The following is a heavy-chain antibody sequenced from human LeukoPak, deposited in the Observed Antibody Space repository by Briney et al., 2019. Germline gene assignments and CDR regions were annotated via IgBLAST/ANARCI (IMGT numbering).Heavy chain of an antibody. J-gene: IGHJ1*01. CDR1: GFTVSSNY. CDR3: ARGDYGDYAGTAECFQH. D-gene: IGHD4-17*01. Sequence: GGSLRLSCAASGFTVSSNYMSWVRQAPGKGLEWVSVIYSGGSTYYADSVKGRFTISRDNSKNTLYLQMNSLRAEDTAVYYCARGDYGDYAGTAECFQHWGQGTLVTVSS. V-gene: IGHV3-66*01. CDR2: IYSGGST.